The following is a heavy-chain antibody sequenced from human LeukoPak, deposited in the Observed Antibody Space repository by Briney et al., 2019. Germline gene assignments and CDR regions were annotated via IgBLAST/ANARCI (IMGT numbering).Heavy chain of an antibody. J-gene: IGHJ3*02. CDR1: GYSFTSYW. CDR2: IYPGDSDT. D-gene: IGHD2-15*01. V-gene: IGHV5-51*07. CDR3: AVRRSLYCSGGSCYDAFDI. Sequence: GESLKISCKGSGYSFTSYWIGWVHQMPGKGLEWMGIIYPGDSDTRYSPSFQGQVTISADKSISTAYLQWSSLKASDTAMYYCAVRRSLYCSGGSCYDAFDIWGQGTMVTVSS.